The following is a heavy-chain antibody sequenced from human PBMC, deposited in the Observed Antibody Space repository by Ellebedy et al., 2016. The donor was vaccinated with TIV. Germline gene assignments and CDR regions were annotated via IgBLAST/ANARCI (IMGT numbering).Heavy chain of an antibody. D-gene: IGHD6-13*01. J-gene: IGHJ4*02. CDR3: ARVLSSSWYPFQFDY. CDR1: GYTFTGYY. CDR2: INPNSGGT. V-gene: IGHV1-2*02. Sequence: ASVTVSCXASGYTFTGYYMHWVRQAPGQGLEWMGWINPNSGGTNYAQKFQGRVTMTRDTSISTAYMELSRLRSDDTAVYYCARVLSSSWYPFQFDYWGQGTLVTVSS.